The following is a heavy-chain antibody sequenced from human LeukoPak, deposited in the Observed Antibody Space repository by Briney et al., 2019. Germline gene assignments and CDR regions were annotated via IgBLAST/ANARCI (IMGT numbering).Heavy chain of an antibody. D-gene: IGHD3-10*01. V-gene: IGHV1-69*05. J-gene: IGHJ6*03. Sequence: ASVKVSCKASGGTFSSYAISWVRQAPGQGLKWIGRIIPIFGTANYAQKFQGRVTITTDESTSTAYMELSSLRSEDTAVYYCARDRWAITMVRGVYYMDVWGKGTTVTVSS. CDR1: GGTFSSYA. CDR3: ARDRWAITMVRGVYYMDV. CDR2: IIPIFGTA.